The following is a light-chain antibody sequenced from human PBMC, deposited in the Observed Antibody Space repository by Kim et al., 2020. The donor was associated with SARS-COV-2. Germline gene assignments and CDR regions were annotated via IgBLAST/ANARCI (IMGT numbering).Light chain of an antibody. J-gene: IGKJ1*01. Sequence: SASIGDRVTITCRASQAITKYLAWYQQKPGQAPKPLIYAASTLQSGVPSRFSGSGSGTEFTLTISSLQPEDVATYYCQKYNGAPWTFGQGTKLEI. CDR2: AAS. CDR1: QAITKY. V-gene: IGKV1-27*01. CDR3: QKYNGAPWT.